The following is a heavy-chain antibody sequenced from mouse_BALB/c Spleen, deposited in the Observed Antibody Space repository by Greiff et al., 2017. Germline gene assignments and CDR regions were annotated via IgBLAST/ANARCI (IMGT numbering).Heavy chain of an antibody. CDR1: GFSLTSYG. CDR3: ARELIYDGYYDPHWDFDV. J-gene: IGHJ1*01. Sequence: QVQLKESGPGLVAPSQSLSITCTVSGFSLTSYGVHWVRQPPGKGLEWLGVIWAGGSTNYNSALMSRLSISKDNSKSQVFLKMNSLQTDDTAMYYCARELIYDGYYDPHWDFDVWGAGTTVTVSS. D-gene: IGHD2-3*01. V-gene: IGHV2-9*02. CDR2: IWAGGST.